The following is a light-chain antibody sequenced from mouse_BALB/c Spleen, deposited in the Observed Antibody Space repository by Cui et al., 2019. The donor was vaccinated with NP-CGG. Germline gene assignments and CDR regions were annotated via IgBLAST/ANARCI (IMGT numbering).Light chain of an antibody. V-gene: IGLV1*01. CDR2: GTN. J-gene: IGLJ1*01. Sequence: QAVVAQESALTTSPGKTVTLTCRSSTGAVTISHYANWVQEKPDHLFTGLIGGTNNRAPGVPARFSGSLIGDKAALTITGAQTEDEAIYFCALWYSNHWVFGGGTKLTVL. CDR3: ALWYSNHWV. CDR1: TGAVTISHY.